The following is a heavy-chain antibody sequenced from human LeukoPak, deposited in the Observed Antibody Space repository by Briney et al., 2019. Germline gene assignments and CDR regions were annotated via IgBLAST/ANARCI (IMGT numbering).Heavy chain of an antibody. Sequence: GESLKISCKGSGYSFTNYWIGWVRQMPGKGLEWMGFIYPGDSDTRYSPSFQGQVSISADKSISTAYLQWSGLKASDTAIYYCARSYCSSGSCYNLNIWGQGTMVTVSS. CDR1: GYSFTNYW. CDR2: IYPGDSDT. CDR3: ARSYCSSGSCYNLNI. D-gene: IGHD2-15*01. J-gene: IGHJ3*02. V-gene: IGHV5-51*01.